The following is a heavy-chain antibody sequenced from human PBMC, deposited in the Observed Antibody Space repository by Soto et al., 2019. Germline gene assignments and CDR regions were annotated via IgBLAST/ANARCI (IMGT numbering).Heavy chain of an antibody. J-gene: IGHJ6*02. D-gene: IGHD3-16*02. CDR1: GYPFTSYG. CDR2: INTNKGKT. Sequence: ASVKVSCKASGYPFTSYGISWVRQAPGQGLEWMGWINTNKGKTDYAQKLPGRVTMTIDTSTSTAYMELRSLRSDDTAMYYCARDVIGLNGGYYGMDVWGQGTTVTVSS. CDR3: ARDVIGLNGGYYGMDV. V-gene: IGHV1-18*04.